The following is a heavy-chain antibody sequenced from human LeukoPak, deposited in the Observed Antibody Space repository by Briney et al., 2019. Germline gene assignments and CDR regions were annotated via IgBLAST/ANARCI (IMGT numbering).Heavy chain of an antibody. CDR2: IGGSSDPI. V-gene: IGHV3-48*02. D-gene: IGHD6-19*01. CDR3: AKTSPGEWLIDS. J-gene: IGHJ4*02. CDR1: GFTFDDYG. Sequence: PGGSLRLSCAASGFTFDDYGMSWVRQAPGKGLEWLSYIGGSSDPIYYADSVRGRFTISRDNVRSSLYLQMSGLRNEDTAVYYCAKTSPGEWLIDSWGQGTLVTVSS.